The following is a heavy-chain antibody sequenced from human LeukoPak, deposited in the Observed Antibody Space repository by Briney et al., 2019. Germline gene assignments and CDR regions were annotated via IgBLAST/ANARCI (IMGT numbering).Heavy chain of an antibody. Sequence: GGSLRLSCAASGFTFSSYAMSWVRQAPGKGLEWVSSISTTGGRTYYADSVKGRFTISRDSSKSTVSLQMNSLRAEDTAVYFCAKGGGSDFDFWGQGTLVTVSS. D-gene: IGHD3-16*01. CDR2: ISTTGGRT. CDR1: GFTFSSYA. CDR3: AKGGGSDFDF. J-gene: IGHJ4*02. V-gene: IGHV3-23*01.